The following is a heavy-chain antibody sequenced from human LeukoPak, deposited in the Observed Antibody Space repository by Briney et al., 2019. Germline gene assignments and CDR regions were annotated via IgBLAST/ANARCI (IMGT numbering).Heavy chain of an antibody. Sequence: SETLSLTCTVSGGSISNDNYYWVWIRQSPGRGLEWIGSIYSSGTTYYNPSLASRVTISVDPSKNQFSLTLSSVTAADTAVYFCARHLEYGGNCFFEYWGQGTLVTVSS. V-gene: IGHV4-39*01. CDR3: ARHLEYGGNCFFEY. D-gene: IGHD4-23*01. CDR1: GGSISNDNYY. J-gene: IGHJ4*02. CDR2: IYSSGTT.